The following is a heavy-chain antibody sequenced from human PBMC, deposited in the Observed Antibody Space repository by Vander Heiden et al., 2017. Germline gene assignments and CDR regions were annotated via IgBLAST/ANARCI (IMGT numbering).Heavy chain of an antibody. CDR2: IVPIFGTP. CDR1: GNTFSSYI. V-gene: IGHV1-69*01. D-gene: IGHD4-4*01. Sequence: QVQLVQSGAEVKKPGSSVKVSCKASGNTFSSYIISWVRQVPGQGLEWMGAIVPIFGTPTYAQKFQGRITVTAEESTNTAFFELSGLTHDDTALYFCARLGDYSDPGGDSWGQGTLVTVSS. CDR3: ARLGDYSDPGGDS. J-gene: IGHJ4*02.